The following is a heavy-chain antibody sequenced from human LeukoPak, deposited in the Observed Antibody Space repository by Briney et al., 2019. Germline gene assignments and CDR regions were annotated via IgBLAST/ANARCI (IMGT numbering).Heavy chain of an antibody. CDR3: ARGLVGSLTHYWYFDL. J-gene: IGHJ2*01. Sequence: PGGSLRLSCAASGFTFSSYSMNWVRQAPGKGLEWVSSISSSSSYIYYADSVKGRFTISRDNAKNSLYLQMNSLRAEDTAVYYCARGLVGSLTHYWYFDLWGRGTLVTVSS. CDR2: ISSSSSYI. CDR1: GFTFSSYS. D-gene: IGHD2-8*02. V-gene: IGHV3-21*03.